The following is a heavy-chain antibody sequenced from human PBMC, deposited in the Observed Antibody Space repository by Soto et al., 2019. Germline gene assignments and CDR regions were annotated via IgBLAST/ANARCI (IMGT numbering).Heavy chain of an antibody. V-gene: IGHV3-23*01. Sequence: EVQLLESGGGLVQPGGSLRLSCAASGFTFGSYALSWVRQAPGKGLEWVSVISGGGDATYYPDSVKGRFTTSRDNSKNTVYLKMNSLGAEDTAVYYCAKKSLGSITLPALYYFDYWGQGTLVTVSS. CDR1: GFTFGSYA. J-gene: IGHJ4*02. CDR3: AKKSLGSITLPALYYFDY. D-gene: IGHD1-20*01. CDR2: ISGGGDAT.